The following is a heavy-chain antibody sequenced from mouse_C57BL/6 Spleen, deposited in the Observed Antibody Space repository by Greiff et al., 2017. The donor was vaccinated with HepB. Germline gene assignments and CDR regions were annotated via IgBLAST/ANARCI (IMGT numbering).Heavy chain of an antibody. V-gene: IGHV14-2*01. J-gene: IGHJ4*01. Sequence: VQLQQSGAELVKPGASVKLSCTASGFNIQDYYMHWVKQRTEQGLEWIGRIDPAAGETKYAPKFQGKATITADTASNTAYLQLSSLTSEDTAVYYCAPYRNYDDDAKDDWGQGTSVTVAS. D-gene: IGHD2-5*01. CDR3: APYRNYDDDAKDD. CDR1: GFNIQDYY. CDR2: IDPAAGET.